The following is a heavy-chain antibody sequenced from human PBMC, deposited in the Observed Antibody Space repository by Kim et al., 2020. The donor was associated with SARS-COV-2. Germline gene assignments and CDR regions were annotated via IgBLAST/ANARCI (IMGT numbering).Heavy chain of an antibody. CDR3: ATAQAWDFWSGYYSS. Sequence: ASVKVSCKVSGYTLTELSMHWVRQAPGKGLEWMGGFDPEDGETIYAQKFQGGVTMTEDTSTDTAYMELSSLRSEDTAVYYCATAQAWDFWSGYYSSWGQGTLVTVSS. V-gene: IGHV1-24*01. D-gene: IGHD3-3*01. CDR2: FDPEDGET. CDR1: GYTLTELS. J-gene: IGHJ4*02.